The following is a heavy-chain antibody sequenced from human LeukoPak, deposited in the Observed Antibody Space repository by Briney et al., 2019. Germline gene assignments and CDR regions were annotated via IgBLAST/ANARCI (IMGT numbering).Heavy chain of an antibody. CDR1: GFTFSSHA. CDR3: AKRFNWKYYDD. CDR2: ISDSGGTT. J-gene: IGHJ4*02. D-gene: IGHD1-20*01. Sequence: PGGSLRLSCAASGFTFSSHAMSWVRQAPGKGLEWVSVISDSGGTTYYADSVKGRFTISRDNSRNTLYLQMNGLRAEDTAVYYCAKRFNWKYYDDWGQGTLVTVSS. V-gene: IGHV3-23*01.